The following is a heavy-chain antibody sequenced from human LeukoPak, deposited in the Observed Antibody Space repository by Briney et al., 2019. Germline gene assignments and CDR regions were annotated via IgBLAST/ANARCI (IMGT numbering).Heavy chain of an antibody. V-gene: IGHV3-11*04. D-gene: IGHD2-21*01. J-gene: IGHJ3*02. CDR1: GFTFSDYY. Sequence: GGSLSLSCAASGFTFSDYYMSWIRQAPGKGLEWVSYISSSGSTIYYADPVKGRFTISRDNAKNSLYLQMNSLRAEDTAVYYCARVIPLMWSRGRNDAFDIWGQGTMVTVSS. CDR2: ISSSGSTI. CDR3: ARVIPLMWSRGRNDAFDI.